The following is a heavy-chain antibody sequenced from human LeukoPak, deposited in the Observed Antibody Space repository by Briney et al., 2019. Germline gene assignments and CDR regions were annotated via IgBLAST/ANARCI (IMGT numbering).Heavy chain of an antibody. CDR2: ISGSGGST. J-gene: IGHJ3*02. CDR3: ARDDSWLDAFDI. D-gene: IGHD3-22*01. Sequence: GGSLRLSCAAPGFIFSSYAMSWVRQAPGKGLEWVSAISGSGGSTYYADSVKGRFTISRDNSKNTLYLQMNSLRAEDTAVYYCARDDSWLDAFDIWGQGTMVTVSS. CDR1: GFIFSSYA. V-gene: IGHV3-23*01.